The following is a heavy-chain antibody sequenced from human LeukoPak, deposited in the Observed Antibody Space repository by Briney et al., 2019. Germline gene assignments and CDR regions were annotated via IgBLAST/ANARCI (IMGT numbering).Heavy chain of an antibody. CDR3: ARVKRGGYYYDSSGYYRYFDY. V-gene: IGHV4-31*03. J-gene: IGHJ4*02. CDR1: GGSINTASYY. D-gene: IGHD3-22*01. Sequence: PSETLSLTCTVSGGSINTASYYWTWIRQQPGKGLEWIGYICYSGITYYNPSLRSRISISVDTSKNQFSLKMSSVTAADTAVYYCARVKRGGYYYDSSGYYRYFDYWGQGTLVTVSS. CDR2: ICYSGIT.